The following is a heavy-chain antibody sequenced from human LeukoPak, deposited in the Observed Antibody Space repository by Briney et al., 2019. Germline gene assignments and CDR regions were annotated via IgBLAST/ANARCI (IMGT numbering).Heavy chain of an antibody. Sequence: SETLSLTCAVYGGSFSGYYWSWIRQPPGEGLEWIGEINHSGSTNYNPSLKSRVTISVDTSKNQFSLKLSSVTAADTAVYYCARGRGVTPVGGYFDYWGQGTLVTVSS. D-gene: IGHD3-10*01. CDR2: INHSGST. CDR3: ARGRGVTPVGGYFDY. CDR1: GGSFSGYY. V-gene: IGHV4-34*01. J-gene: IGHJ4*02.